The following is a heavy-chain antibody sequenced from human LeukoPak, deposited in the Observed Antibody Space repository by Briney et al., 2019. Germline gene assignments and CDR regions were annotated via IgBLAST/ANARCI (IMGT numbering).Heavy chain of an antibody. CDR3: ARVVVVPAAIGSGAFDI. CDR2: IYHSGST. V-gene: IGHV4-38-2*01. J-gene: IGHJ3*02. D-gene: IGHD2-2*01. Sequence: PSETLSLTCAVSGYSISSGYYWGWIRQPPGKGLEWIGSIYHSGSTYYNPSLKSRVTISVDTSRNQFSLKLSSVTAADTAVYYCARVVVVPAAIGSGAFDIWGQGTMVTVSS. CDR1: GYSISSGYY.